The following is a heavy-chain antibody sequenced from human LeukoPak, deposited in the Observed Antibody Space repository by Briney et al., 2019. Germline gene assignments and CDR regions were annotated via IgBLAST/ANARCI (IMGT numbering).Heavy chain of an antibody. CDR3: ARATEFFDSSGYDPSSAYDI. CDR1: GYSIRRAYY. D-gene: IGHD3-22*01. V-gene: IGHV4-38-2*01. CDR2: IYQYGNI. Sequence: WETLSLTCAVTGYSIRRAYYRGWVRQTPGKGLEWIGNIYQYGNIFYKPSLKSRVTISVDTSKNQCSLKLGSVTATDTAVYFCARATEFFDSSGYDPSSAYDIWGQGTMVTVSS. J-gene: IGHJ3*02.